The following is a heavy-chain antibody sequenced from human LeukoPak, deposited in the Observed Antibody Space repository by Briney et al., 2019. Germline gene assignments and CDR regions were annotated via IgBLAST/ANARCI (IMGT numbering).Heavy chain of an antibody. CDR2: ISAYNGNT. V-gene: IGHV1-18*01. Sequence: GASVKVSCKASGYTFTSYGISWVRQAPGQGLEWMGWISAYNGNTNYAQKLQGRVTMTTDTSASTAYMELSSLRSEDTAVYYCARVGAAAGPYYFDYWGQGTLVTVSS. D-gene: IGHD6-13*01. CDR1: GYTFTSYG. CDR3: ARVGAAAGPYYFDY. J-gene: IGHJ4*02.